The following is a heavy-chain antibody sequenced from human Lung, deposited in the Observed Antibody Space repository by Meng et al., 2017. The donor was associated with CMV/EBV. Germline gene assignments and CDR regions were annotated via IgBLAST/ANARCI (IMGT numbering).Heavy chain of an antibody. CDR2: IYYSGSA. D-gene: IGHD3-3*01. J-gene: IGHJ4*02. V-gene: IGHV4-59*01. CDR1: GGSISSYY. CDR3: TRETGETFWSGSHDS. Sequence: SETLSLXCTISGGSISSYYWSWIRQPPGKGLEWIGNIYYSGSANYNPSLKSPVTMSVDASKNQFSLKLSSVTAADPAVYYCTRETGETFWSGSHDSWGQGXLVTVSS.